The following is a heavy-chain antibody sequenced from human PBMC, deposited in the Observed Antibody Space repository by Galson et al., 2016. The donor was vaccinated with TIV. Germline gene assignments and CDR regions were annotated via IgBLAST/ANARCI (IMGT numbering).Heavy chain of an antibody. CDR3: TTEGLICLVHICYFDSLKY. CDR2: ISHDGNDQ. J-gene: IGHJ4*01. Sequence: SLRLSCAVSGLSFTNYTIQWVRQTPSKGLEWVAAISHDGNDQYYADSVEGRFTISRDNSKTTSFLQMDSLRPDDTAVYYCTTEGLICLVHICYFDSLKYWGHGTLVTVSS. CDR1: GLSFTNYT. D-gene: IGHD2-15*01. V-gene: IGHV3-30*04.